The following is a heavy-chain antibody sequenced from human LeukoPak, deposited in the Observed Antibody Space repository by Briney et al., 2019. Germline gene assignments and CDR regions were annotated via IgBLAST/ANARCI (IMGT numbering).Heavy chain of an antibody. D-gene: IGHD3-3*01. Sequence: SETLSLTCAVSGGSISSGGYSWSWVRQPPGKGLECIGYIYHSGSTYYNPSLKSRVTISVDRSKNQFSLKLSSVTAADTAVYYCARDAGDFWSGYLNWFDPWGQGTLVTVSS. CDR2: IYHSGST. J-gene: IGHJ5*02. V-gene: IGHV4-30-2*01. CDR3: ARDAGDFWSGYLNWFDP. CDR1: GGSISSGGYS.